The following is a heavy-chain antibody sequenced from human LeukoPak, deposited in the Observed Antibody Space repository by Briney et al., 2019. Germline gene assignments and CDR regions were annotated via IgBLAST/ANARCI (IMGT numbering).Heavy chain of an antibody. Sequence: GGSLRLSCAASGFTFGSYSMNWVRQAPGKGLEWVSSISSSSSYIYYADSVKGRFTISRDNAKNSLYLQMNSLRAEDTAVYYCASRGGVGMDVWGQGTTVTVSS. CDR2: ISSSSSYI. CDR3: ASRGGVGMDV. J-gene: IGHJ6*02. CDR1: GFTFGSYS. V-gene: IGHV3-21*01. D-gene: IGHD3-10*01.